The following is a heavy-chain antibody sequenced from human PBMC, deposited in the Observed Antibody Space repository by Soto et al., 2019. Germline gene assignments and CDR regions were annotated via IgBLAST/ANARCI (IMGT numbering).Heavy chain of an antibody. Sequence: QLLLQESGPGLVKPSETLSLTCTVSRGSISNINFWWGWIRQPPGKGLEWIGSIWNSGSTHYNPSLKGRVTLSVDTSTDQFSLKLNFVTAADTAVYYCARQIGGGSWSLDYWGQGTLVTVSS. D-gene: IGHD6-13*01. CDR3: ARQIGGGSWSLDY. CDR1: RGSISNINFW. V-gene: IGHV4-39*01. CDR2: IWNSGST. J-gene: IGHJ4*02.